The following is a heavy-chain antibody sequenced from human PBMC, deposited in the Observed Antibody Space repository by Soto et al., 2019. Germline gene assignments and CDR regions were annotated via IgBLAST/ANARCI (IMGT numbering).Heavy chain of an antibody. V-gene: IGHV3-30-3*01. D-gene: IGHD1-1*01. CDR1: GFTFSSFV. CDR3: ERDRDVYKRAFLDY. J-gene: IGHJ4*02. CDR2: ISSDANKI. Sequence: QVQLVESGGGVVQPGRSLRLSCAASGFTFSSFVLHCVRQAPGKGLEWLSLISSDANKIYYADSVRGRFTSSRDNSQNTLYLQMISMSGEDTAVYYFERDRDVYKRAFLDYWGQGTLVTVSS.